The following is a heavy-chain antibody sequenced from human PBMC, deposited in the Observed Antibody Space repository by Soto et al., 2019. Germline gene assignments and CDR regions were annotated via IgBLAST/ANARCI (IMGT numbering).Heavy chain of an antibody. V-gene: IGHV3-48*01. CDR2: ISNNGTTI. Sequence: GGSLRLSCVASGFSFSSNSMNWVRQAPGKGLEYVSYISNNGTTIYYANSVKGRFTISRDNAKNTLYLQMSSLRAEDMAVYYCARRGYGSRWPNVYMDVWGKGTTVTVSS. CDR3: ARRGYGSRWPNVYMDV. CDR1: GFSFSSNS. J-gene: IGHJ6*03. D-gene: IGHD6-13*01.